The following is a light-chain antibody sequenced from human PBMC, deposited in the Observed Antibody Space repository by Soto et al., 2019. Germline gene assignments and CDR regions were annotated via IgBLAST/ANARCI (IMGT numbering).Light chain of an antibody. Sequence: EIVLTPSPGTLSLSPGERGTLSCRASQSVSSNLAWYQQKPGQAPRLLIYGASSRATGIPDRFSGSGSGTDFTLTISRLEPEDFAVYYCQQYGSSPDTFGQGTKLEIK. CDR1: QSVSSN. J-gene: IGKJ2*01. V-gene: IGKV3-20*01. CDR2: GAS. CDR3: QQYGSSPDT.